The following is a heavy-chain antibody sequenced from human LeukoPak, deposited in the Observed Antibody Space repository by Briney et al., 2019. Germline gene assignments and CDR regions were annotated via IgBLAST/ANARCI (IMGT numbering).Heavy chain of an antibody. V-gene: IGHV3-9*01. CDR1: GFTFDDYA. D-gene: IGHD1-7*01. CDR3: AKDRWGGMGTFFDY. J-gene: IGHJ4*02. CDR2: ISWISGSI. Sequence: GRSLRLSRAAYGFTFDDYAMRWVRHAPGKGLEWVSGISWISGSIVYADSVKGRFTMSRDNAHNSVFLQMNSLRAEDTALYYCAKDRWGGMGTFFDYGAQGTLVTVSS.